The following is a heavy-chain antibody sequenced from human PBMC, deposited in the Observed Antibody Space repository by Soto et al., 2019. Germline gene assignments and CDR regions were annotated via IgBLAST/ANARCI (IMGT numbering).Heavy chain of an antibody. J-gene: IGHJ4*02. D-gene: IGHD2-15*01. Sequence: ASVKVSCKASGYSFTSYAMHWVRQAPGQRLEWMGWINAGNGNTKYSQKFQGRVTITRDTSASTAYMELSSLRSEDTAVYYCARACSGGSCYPRWSLYFDYWGQGTLVTVSS. CDR1: GYSFTSYA. CDR2: INAGNGNT. V-gene: IGHV1-3*01. CDR3: ARACSGGSCYPRWSLYFDY.